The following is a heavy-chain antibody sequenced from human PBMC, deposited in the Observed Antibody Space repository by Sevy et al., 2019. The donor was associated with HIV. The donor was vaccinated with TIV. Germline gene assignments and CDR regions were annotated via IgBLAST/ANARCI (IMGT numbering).Heavy chain of an antibody. J-gene: IGHJ6*02. D-gene: IGHD2-2*01. CDR3: AKDRDVLLVPSTMRDEYPGYGMDV. Sequence: GGSLRLSCAASGYIFSSYGIHWVRQAPGKGLEWVAFLSYDERNKYYANSLKGRFTISGDSSKNTFYLQMNNLRADDTAVYYCAKDRDVLLVPSTMRDEYPGYGMDVWGQGTTVTVSS. CDR2: LSYDERNK. CDR1: GYIFSSYG. V-gene: IGHV3-30*18.